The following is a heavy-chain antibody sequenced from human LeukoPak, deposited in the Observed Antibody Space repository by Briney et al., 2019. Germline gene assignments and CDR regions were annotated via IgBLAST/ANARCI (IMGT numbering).Heavy chain of an antibody. V-gene: IGHV3-11*01. Sequence: GGSLRLSCAASGFTFSGHYMSWIRQAPGKGLEWVSYIRSSVTTIYYADSVSGRFTISRDNAKNSLYLQMNSLTVETAPVYACAREDYHRRTIDYWGQGTLVTVSS. CDR1: GFTFSGHY. CDR3: AREDYHRRTIDY. J-gene: IGHJ4*02. CDR2: IRSSVTTI. D-gene: IGHD3-22*01.